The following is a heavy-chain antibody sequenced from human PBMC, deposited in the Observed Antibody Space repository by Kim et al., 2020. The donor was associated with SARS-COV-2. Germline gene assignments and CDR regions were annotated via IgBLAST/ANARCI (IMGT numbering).Heavy chain of an antibody. Sequence: VKGRFTISRDNSKNTLYLQMNSLRAEDTAVYYCARERLGRLAVGLGYFQHWGQGTLVTVSS. V-gene: IGHV3-66*01. CDR3: ARERLGRLAVGLGYFQH. J-gene: IGHJ1*01. D-gene: IGHD6-19*01.